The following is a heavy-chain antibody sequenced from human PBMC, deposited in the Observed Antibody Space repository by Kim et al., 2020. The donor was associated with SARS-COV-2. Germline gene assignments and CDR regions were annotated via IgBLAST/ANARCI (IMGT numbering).Heavy chain of an antibody. J-gene: IGHJ5*02. V-gene: IGHV3-48*03. CDR2: IGSNGRTI. CDR1: GFTFSNYE. CDR3: AREPTVNWFDP. Sequence: GGSLRLSCAASGFTFSNYEFDWVRQAPGKGLEWISYIGSNGRTIYYADSVKGRFTISRDNAKNSLYLQMNSLRAEDTAVYYCAREPTVNWFDPWGQGTLVTVSS. D-gene: IGHD4-17*01.